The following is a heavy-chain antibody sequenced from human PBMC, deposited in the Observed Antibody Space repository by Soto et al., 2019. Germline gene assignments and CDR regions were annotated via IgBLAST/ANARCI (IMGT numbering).Heavy chain of an antibody. D-gene: IGHD3-3*01. CDR2: IYYSGST. CDR3: ARHDYYDFWSGHPGLSYYYYYMDV. CDR1: GGSISSYY. Sequence: SETLSLTCTVSGGSISSYYWSWIRQPPGKGLEWIGYIYYSGSTNYNPSLKSRVTISVDTSKNQFSLKLSSVTAADTAVYYCARHDYYDFWSGHPGLSYYYYYMDVWGKGTTVTVSS. J-gene: IGHJ6*03. V-gene: IGHV4-59*08.